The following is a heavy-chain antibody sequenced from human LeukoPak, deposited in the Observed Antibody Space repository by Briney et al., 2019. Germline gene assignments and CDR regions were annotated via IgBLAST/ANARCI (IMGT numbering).Heavy chain of an antibody. CDR3: ATGLMITFGEHQIDY. CDR1: GYTFTDYY. Sequence: ASVKISCKVSGYTFTDYYMHWVQQAPGKGLEWMGLVDPEDGETIYAGKFQGRVTITADTSTDTAYMELSSPRSEDTAVYYCATGLMITFGEHQIDYWGQGTLVTVSS. CDR2: VDPEDGET. J-gene: IGHJ4*02. D-gene: IGHD3-16*01. V-gene: IGHV1-69-2*01.